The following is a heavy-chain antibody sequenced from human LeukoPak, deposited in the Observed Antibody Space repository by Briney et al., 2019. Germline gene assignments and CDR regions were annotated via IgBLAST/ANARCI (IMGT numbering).Heavy chain of an antibody. CDR1: GGSFSGYY. Sequence: SETLSLTCAVYGGSFSGYYWSWIRQPPGKGLEWIGEINHSGSTNYNPSLKSRVTISVDTSKSQFSLKLSSVTAADTAVYYCVSMYSSGWYNGYDYWGQGTLVTVSS. CDR2: INHSGST. V-gene: IGHV4-34*01. J-gene: IGHJ4*02. D-gene: IGHD6-19*01. CDR3: VSMYSSGWYNGYDY.